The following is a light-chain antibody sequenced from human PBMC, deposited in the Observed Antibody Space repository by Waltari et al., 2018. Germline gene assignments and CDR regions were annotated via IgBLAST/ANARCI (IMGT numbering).Light chain of an antibody. Sequence: QSALTQPASVSGSPGQSITISCTGTSSDVGYYNFVSWYQQHPGKAPQLIISHVNSRPSGVSNRFSGSKSGNTASLTISELQAEDGADYYCSSYTTSNTLWVFGGGTKLTVL. CDR1: SSDVGYYNF. J-gene: IGLJ3*02. V-gene: IGLV2-14*03. CDR2: HVN. CDR3: SSYTTSNTLWV.